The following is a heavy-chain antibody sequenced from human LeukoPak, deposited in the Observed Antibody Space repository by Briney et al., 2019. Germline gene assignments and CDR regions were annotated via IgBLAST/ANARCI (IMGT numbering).Heavy chain of an antibody. D-gene: IGHD3-16*01. J-gene: IGHJ4*02. CDR3: VKEASKTFGIYTADY. V-gene: IGHV3-23*01. CDR2: IPASGPKT. CDR1: GFTFSSSA. Sequence: PGGSLRLSCAASGFTFSSSAMGWVRRAPQKRLEWVSAIPASGPKTYYTGSVRGRFTISRDNSKNTVYLQMQSLRAEDTAVYYCVKEASKTFGIYTADYWGQGTLVTVSS.